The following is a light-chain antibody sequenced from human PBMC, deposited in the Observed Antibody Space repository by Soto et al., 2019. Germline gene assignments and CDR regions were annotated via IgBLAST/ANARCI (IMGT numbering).Light chain of an antibody. CDR1: QSLGDW. CDR2: KAS. V-gene: IGKV1-5*03. CDR3: QQGLGLST. Sequence: DIQMTQSPSTLSASIGDRVTITCRASQSLGDWLAWYQQKPGKAPKLLIYKASSLESGVPSRFSGSGSGTEFTLTISSLQPDDFATYCCQQGLGLSTFGQGTKVDIK. J-gene: IGKJ2*01.